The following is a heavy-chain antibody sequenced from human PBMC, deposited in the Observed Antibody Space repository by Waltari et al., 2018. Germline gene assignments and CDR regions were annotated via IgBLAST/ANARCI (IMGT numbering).Heavy chain of an antibody. CDR2: IRGGGGSI. V-gene: IGHV3-23*01. Sequence: EVQLLESGGGLVQPGGSLRLSCAVSGSTFSSCAMSWVRQAPGKGLEWVSSIRGGGGSITYADSVKGRFTISRDNSKNTLYLQMNSLRADDTAVYYCAKYYYEHSYYDLDVWGQGTTVTVSS. CDR3: AKYYYEHSYYDLDV. CDR1: GSTFSSCA. J-gene: IGHJ6*02. D-gene: IGHD3-22*01.